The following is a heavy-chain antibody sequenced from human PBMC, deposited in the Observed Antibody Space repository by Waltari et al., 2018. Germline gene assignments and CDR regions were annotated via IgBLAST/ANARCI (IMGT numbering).Heavy chain of an antibody. D-gene: IGHD4-17*01. CDR1: GYSFTSYW. J-gene: IGHJ4*02. V-gene: IGHV5-51*01. Sequence: EVQLVQSGAEVKKPGESLKISCKGSGYSFTSYWIGWVRQMPGKGLEWMGIIYPGDSDTRYSPSVQGQVTIAADKSISTAYLQWSSLKASDTAMYYCARRNPDDGDYERSFDYWGQGTLVTVSS. CDR2: IYPGDSDT. CDR3: ARRNPDDGDYERSFDY.